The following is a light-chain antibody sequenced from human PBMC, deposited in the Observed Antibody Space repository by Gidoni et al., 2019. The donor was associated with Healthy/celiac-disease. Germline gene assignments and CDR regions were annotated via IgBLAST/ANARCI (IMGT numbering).Light chain of an antibody. CDR2: DAS. Sequence: VLTQSPATLSLSPGDRATLSCRASQSVSSYLAWYQQKPGQAPRLLIYDASNRATGIPARFSGSGSGTDFTLTISSLEPEDFAVYYCQQRSNWPPTFGQGTRVEIK. CDR3: QQRSNWPPT. J-gene: IGKJ1*01. CDR1: QSVSSY. V-gene: IGKV3-11*01.